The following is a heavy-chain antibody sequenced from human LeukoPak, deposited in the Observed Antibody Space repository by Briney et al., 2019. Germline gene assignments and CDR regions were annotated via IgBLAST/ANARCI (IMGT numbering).Heavy chain of an antibody. Sequence: GESLKISCKGSGYSFTSYWIGWVRPMPGKGLEWMGIIYPGDSDTRYSPSFQGQVTISADKSISTAYLQWSSLKASDTAMYYCARLGCSSTSCYAVSFWLFDYWGQGTLVTVSS. CDR2: IYPGDSDT. CDR3: ARLGCSSTSCYAVSFWLFDY. D-gene: IGHD2-2*01. J-gene: IGHJ4*02. CDR1: GYSFTSYW. V-gene: IGHV5-51*01.